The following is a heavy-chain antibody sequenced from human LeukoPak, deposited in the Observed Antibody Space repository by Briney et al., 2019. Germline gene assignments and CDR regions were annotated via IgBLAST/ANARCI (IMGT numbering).Heavy chain of an antibody. D-gene: IGHD6-19*01. J-gene: IGHJ2*01. Sequence: ASVKVSCKASGYTFTSYYFHWVRQAPGQGLEWMGIINPSGGTTSYAQKFQGRVTMTRDTSTSTVYMELSSLRSEDTAVCYCARGGLVPVRYWYFDLWGRGTLVTVSS. CDR1: GYTFTSYY. CDR3: ARGGLVPVRYWYFDL. V-gene: IGHV1-46*01. CDR2: INPSGGTT.